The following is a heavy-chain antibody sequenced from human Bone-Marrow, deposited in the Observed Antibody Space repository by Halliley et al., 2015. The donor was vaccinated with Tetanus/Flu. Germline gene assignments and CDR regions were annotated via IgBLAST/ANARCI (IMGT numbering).Heavy chain of an antibody. CDR3: ARAINPRGSYPASYYYYYGRDV. CDR2: IWYDGSNK. CDR1: GFTFSSYG. J-gene: IGHJ6*02. Sequence: SLRLSCAASGFTFSSYGMHWVRQAPGKGLEWVAVIWYDGSNKYYADSVKGRFTISRDNSKNTLYLQMNGLRAEDTAVYYCARAINPRGSYPASYYYYYGRDVWGQGTTVTVSS. V-gene: IGHV3-33*01. D-gene: IGHD1-26*01.